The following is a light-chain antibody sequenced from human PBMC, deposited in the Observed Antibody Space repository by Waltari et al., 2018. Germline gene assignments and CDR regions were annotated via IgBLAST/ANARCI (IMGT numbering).Light chain of an antibody. Sequence: ETVMTQSPATLYVSPGERVTLSCRASQSVSSSLAWFQQKPGQAPRLLIYNTSTRKSGTPARFSGIGSGTEFTLTINSLQSEDFAIYYCQQYNNWPPYTFGQGTRLEMK. CDR2: NTS. V-gene: IGKV3-15*01. J-gene: IGKJ2*01. CDR1: QSVSSS. CDR3: QQYNNWPPYT.